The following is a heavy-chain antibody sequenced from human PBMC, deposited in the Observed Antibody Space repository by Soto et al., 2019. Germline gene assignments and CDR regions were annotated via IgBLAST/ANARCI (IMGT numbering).Heavy chain of an antibody. CDR2: IYPGDSDT. D-gene: IGHD2-15*01. J-gene: IGHJ3*01. V-gene: IGHV5-51*01. CDR3: ARDLIDDALED. CDR1: GYSFTRHW. Sequence: GESLKVSGQGSGYSFTRHWITWVRQMPGKGLECMGIIYPGDSDTRYTTSFQGLVTFSVDKSINTTYLQWTSLKASDTAIYYGARDLIDDALEDWAQGTMVTVSS.